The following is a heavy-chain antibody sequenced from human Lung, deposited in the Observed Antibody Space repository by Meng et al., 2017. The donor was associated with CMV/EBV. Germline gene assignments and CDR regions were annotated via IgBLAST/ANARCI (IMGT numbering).Heavy chain of an antibody. D-gene: IGHD3-3*01. J-gene: IGHJ6*02. CDR1: GFTFSSYW. V-gene: IGHV3-74*01. CDR2: INSDGNDA. CDR3: ARMLNYDFSRGVMDF. Sequence: ESXKISXAASGFTFSSYWMHWVRQAPGKGLVWVSRINSDGNDADYVDSVKDRFTISRDNAKNAVYLQMNSLRAEDTAVYYCARMLNYDFSRGVMDFWGQGXTVTVSS.